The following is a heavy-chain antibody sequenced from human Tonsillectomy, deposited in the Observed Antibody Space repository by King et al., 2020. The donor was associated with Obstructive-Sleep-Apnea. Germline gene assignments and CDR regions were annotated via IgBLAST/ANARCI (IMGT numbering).Heavy chain of an antibody. CDR1: GGSISSGGYS. J-gene: IGHJ2*01. D-gene: IGHD3-16*01. CDR2: IYYSGST. CDR3: ARSTIMAPNWYFDL. V-gene: IGHV4-30-4*07. Sequence: VQLQESGPGLVKPSQTLSLTCAVSGGSISSGGYSWSWIRQPPGKGLEWIGYIYYSGSTYYNPSLKSRVTISVDTSKNQFSLKLSSVTAADTAVYYCARSTIMAPNWYFDLWGSGTLVTVSS.